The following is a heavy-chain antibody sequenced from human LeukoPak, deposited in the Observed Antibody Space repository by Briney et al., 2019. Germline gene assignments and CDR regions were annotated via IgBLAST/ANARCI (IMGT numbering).Heavy chain of an antibody. CDR2: ISSSSSII. CDR1: GFTFNSYN. Sequence: PGGSLRLSCGASGFTFNSYNMNWVRQAPGKGLEWVSYISSSSSIIYYTDSVKGRFTISRDNAKNSLYLQMNSLRAEDTAVYYCARDRRYYDSSGYIQNAFDIWGQGTMVTVSS. D-gene: IGHD3-22*01. J-gene: IGHJ3*02. CDR3: ARDRRYYDSSGYIQNAFDI. V-gene: IGHV3-48*01.